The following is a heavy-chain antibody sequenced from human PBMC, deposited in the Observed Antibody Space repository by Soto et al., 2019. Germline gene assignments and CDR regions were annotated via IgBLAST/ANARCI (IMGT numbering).Heavy chain of an antibody. Sequence: GGSLRLSCAASGFTFDDYAMHWVRQAPGKGLEWVSGISWNSGSIGYADSVKGRFTISRDNAKNSLYLQMNSLRAEDTALYYCAKDIRYYGSGRNGAFDIWGQGTMVTVSS. CDR3: AKDIRYYGSGRNGAFDI. V-gene: IGHV3-9*01. J-gene: IGHJ3*02. CDR1: GFTFDDYA. D-gene: IGHD3-10*01. CDR2: ISWNSGSI.